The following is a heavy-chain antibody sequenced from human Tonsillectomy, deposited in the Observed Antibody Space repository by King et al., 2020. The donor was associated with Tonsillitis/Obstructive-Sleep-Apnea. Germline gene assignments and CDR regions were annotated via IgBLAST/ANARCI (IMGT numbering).Heavy chain of an antibody. J-gene: IGHJ4*02. CDR1: GYSFTSYW. CDR3: ARHGYYYDNSGHNFDY. Sequence: QLVQSGAEVKKPGESLRISCKGSGYSFTSYWISWVRQMPGKGLEWMGRIDPSDSYTNYSQSFQGHVTISADKSISTAYLQWSSLKASDTAMYYCARHGYYYDNSGHNFDYWGQGTLVPVSS. CDR2: IDPSDSYT. V-gene: IGHV5-10-1*03. D-gene: IGHD3-22*01.